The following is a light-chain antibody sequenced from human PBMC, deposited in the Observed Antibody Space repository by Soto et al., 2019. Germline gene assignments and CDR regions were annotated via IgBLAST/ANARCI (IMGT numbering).Light chain of an antibody. CDR1: SSNIGAGYD. V-gene: IGLV1-40*01. CDR2: SNN. CDR3: QSFDTRLNSVV. Sequence: QSMVTQPPSASGALGQRVTISCTGSSSNIGAGYDVHWYQQFPGRAPRLLIFSNNNRPSGVPDRFSGSKSGTSASLDISGLQAADEADYYCQSFDTRLNSVVFGGGTKLTVL. J-gene: IGLJ2*01.